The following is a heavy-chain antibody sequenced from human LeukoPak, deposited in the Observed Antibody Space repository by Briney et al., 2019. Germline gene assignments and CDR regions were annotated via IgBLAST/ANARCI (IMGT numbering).Heavy chain of an antibody. J-gene: IGHJ4*02. CDR1: GFTFSSYE. CDR3: ARARKAYYFDY. V-gene: IGHV3-48*03. CDR2: ISSSGSTI. Sequence: GGSLRLSCAASGFTFSSYEMNWVRQAPGKGLEWVSYISSSGSTIYYADSVKGRFTISRDNAKNSLYLQINSLRAEDTAVYYCARARKAYYFDYWGQGTLVTVSS.